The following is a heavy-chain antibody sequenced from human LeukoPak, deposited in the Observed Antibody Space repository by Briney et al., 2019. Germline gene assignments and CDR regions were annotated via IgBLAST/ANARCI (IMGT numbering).Heavy chain of an antibody. Sequence: SVKVSCKASGGTFSSYVINWVRQAPGQGLEWMGGIIPIFGTADYAQKFQGRVTIAADKSTSTAYMELSSLRSEDTAVYYCARADFDWLFNKYYFDYWGQGTLVTVSS. CDR1: GGTFSSYV. CDR2: IIPIFGTA. J-gene: IGHJ4*02. CDR3: ARADFDWLFNKYYFDY. V-gene: IGHV1-69*06. D-gene: IGHD3-9*01.